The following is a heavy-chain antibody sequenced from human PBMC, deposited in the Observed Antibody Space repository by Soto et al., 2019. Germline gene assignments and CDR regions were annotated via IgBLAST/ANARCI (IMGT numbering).Heavy chain of an antibody. Sequence: ASVKVSCTAPGYTFTSYGISWVRQAPGQVLEWMGCLSAYNGNTNYAQKLQGRVTMTTDTSTSTAYMELRSLRSDDTAVYYCARGPEYYDFWSGYYPLGYYYGMDVWGQGTTVTVSS. D-gene: IGHD3-3*01. V-gene: IGHV1-18*04. CDR3: ARGPEYYDFWSGYYPLGYYYGMDV. CDR1: GYTFTSYG. J-gene: IGHJ6*02. CDR2: LSAYNGNT.